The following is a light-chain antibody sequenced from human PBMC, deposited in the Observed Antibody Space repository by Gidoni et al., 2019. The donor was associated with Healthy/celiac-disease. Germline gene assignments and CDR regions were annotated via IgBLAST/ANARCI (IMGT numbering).Light chain of an antibody. CDR3: QQRSNWPPWT. CDR2: DAS. Sequence: EIVLTQSPATLSLSPGERATLSCRASQSVSSYLAWYQQKPGQAPRLLIYDASNWATGIPARFSGSGSGTDFTLTISSLEPEDFAVYYCQQRSNWPPWTFGQXAKVEIK. J-gene: IGKJ1*01. V-gene: IGKV3-11*01. CDR1: QSVSSY.